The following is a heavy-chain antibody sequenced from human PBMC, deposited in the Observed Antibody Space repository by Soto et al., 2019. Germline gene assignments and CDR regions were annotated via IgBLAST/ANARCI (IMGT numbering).Heavy chain of an antibody. J-gene: IGHJ6*02. Sequence: GASVKVSCKASGYTFTSYAMHWVRQAPGQRLEWMGWINAGNGNTKYSQKFQGRVTITRDTSASTAYMELSSLRSEDTAVYYCARSVVVAAAYYYYGMDVWGQGTTVTVSS. CDR2: INAGNGNT. CDR3: ARSVVVAAAYYYYGMDV. V-gene: IGHV1-3*01. D-gene: IGHD2-15*01. CDR1: GYTFTSYA.